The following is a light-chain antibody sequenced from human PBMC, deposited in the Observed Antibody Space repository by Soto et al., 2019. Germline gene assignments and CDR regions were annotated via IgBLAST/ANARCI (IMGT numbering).Light chain of an antibody. CDR1: SSDVGRYNY. CDR3: SSYAGNSRYV. CDR2: EVS. Sequence: VLTQPPSASGSPGQSVTISCTGTSSDVGRYNYISWYQQRPGKAPKLIIYEVSKRPSGVPDRLSGFKYGNTASLTVSGLQAEDEADYYCSSYAGNSRYVFGTGTKVTVL. J-gene: IGLJ1*01. V-gene: IGLV2-8*01.